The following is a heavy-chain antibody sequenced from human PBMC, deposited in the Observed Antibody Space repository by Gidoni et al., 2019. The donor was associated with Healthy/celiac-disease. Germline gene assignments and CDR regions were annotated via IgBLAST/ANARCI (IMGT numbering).Heavy chain of an antibody. CDR2: IYYSGST. Sequence: QLQLQESGPGLVQPSETLSLTCTVSGGSISSSSYYWGWIRQPPGKGLEWIGSIYYSGSTYYNPSLKSRVTISVDTSKNQFSLKLSSVTAADTAVYYCARHGRITMVRRWFDPWGQGTLVTVSS. V-gene: IGHV4-39*01. CDR3: ARHGRITMVRRWFDP. D-gene: IGHD3-10*01. J-gene: IGHJ5*02. CDR1: GGSISSSSYY.